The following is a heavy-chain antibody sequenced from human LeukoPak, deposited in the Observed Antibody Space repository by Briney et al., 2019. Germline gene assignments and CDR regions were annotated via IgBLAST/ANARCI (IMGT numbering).Heavy chain of an antibody. J-gene: IGHJ4*02. CDR3: ALGGSSPAVDY. D-gene: IGHD3-16*01. Sequence: PSQTLSLTCTVSGASISSGTYYWTWIRQHPGKGLEWIGYIYYSGSTNYNPSLESRVTISLDTSKNQFSLKLSSVTAADTAVYYCALGGSSPAVDYWGQGTLVTVSS. V-gene: IGHV4-61*01. CDR2: IYYSGST. CDR1: GASISSGTYY.